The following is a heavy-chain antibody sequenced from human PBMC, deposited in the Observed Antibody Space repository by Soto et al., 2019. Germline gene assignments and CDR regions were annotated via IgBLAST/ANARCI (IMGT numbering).Heavy chain of an antibody. CDR3: AKDDGYCSSTSCLRGGLCY. V-gene: IGHV3-30*18. CDR1: GFTFSSYG. D-gene: IGHD2-2*01. J-gene: IGHJ4*02. Sequence: PGGSLRLSCAASGFTFSSYGMHGVRQAPGKGLEWVAVISYDGSNKYYADSVKGRFTISRDNSKNTLYLQMNSLRAEDTAVYYCAKDDGYCSSTSCLRGGLCYWGQGTLVTVSS. CDR2: ISYDGSNK.